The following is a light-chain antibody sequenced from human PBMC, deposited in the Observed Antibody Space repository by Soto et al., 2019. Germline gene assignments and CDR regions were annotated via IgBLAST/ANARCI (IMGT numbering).Light chain of an antibody. CDR2: GSS. CDR3: QQTYRHPRT. V-gene: IGKV1-39*01. Sequence: DIQMTQSPSSVSASVGDSVSFACQSSQTVKNNVNWYQHKRGKAPKLLISGSSNLQNGVPPRFSGSGTGTDFTLTINSLQHEDAATYYCQQTYRHPRTFGQGTSV. J-gene: IGKJ1*01. CDR1: QTVKNN.